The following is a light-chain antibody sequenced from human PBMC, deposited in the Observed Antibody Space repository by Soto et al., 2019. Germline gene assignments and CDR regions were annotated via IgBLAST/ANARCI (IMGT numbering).Light chain of an antibody. CDR2: GAS. V-gene: IGKV3-20*01. Sequence: EMVLTQSPGTLSLSPGERATLSCRASQSVSSSYLAWYKKKPGQAPRLLIYGASSRATGIPDRFSGSGSGTDFTLTISRLEPEDFAVYYCLQFRTFGQRTKVDIK. CDR3: LQFRT. CDR1: QSVSSSY. J-gene: IGKJ1*01.